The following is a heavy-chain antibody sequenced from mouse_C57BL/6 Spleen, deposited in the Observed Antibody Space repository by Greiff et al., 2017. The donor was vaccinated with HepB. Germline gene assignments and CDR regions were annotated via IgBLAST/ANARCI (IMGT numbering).Heavy chain of an antibody. D-gene: IGHD1-1*01. CDR3: AREGYYGSSSNWYFDV. CDR1: GYTFTSYW. Sequence: QVQLQQPGAELVKPGASVKLSCKASGYTFTSYWMHWVKQSPGQGLEWIGMIHPNSGSTNYNEKFKSKATLTVDKSSSTAYMQLSSLTSEDSAVYYCAREGYYGSSSNWYFDVWGTGTTVTVSS. CDR2: IHPNSGST. V-gene: IGHV1-64*01. J-gene: IGHJ1*03.